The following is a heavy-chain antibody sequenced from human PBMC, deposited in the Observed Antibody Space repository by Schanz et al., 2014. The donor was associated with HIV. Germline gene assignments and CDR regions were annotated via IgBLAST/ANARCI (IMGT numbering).Heavy chain of an antibody. V-gene: IGHV3-9*01. Sequence: VQLVESGGGVVQPGRSLRLSCAASGYTFGDYYMTWIRQAPGKGLEWVSGISWNSGSIGYADSVKGRFTISRDNAKNSLHLQMNSLRAEDTALYYCAKNIGRDVGYGLDVWGQGTTVTVSS. CDR1: GYTFGDYY. CDR3: AKNIGRDVGYGLDV. D-gene: IGHD1-26*01. CDR2: ISWNSGSI. J-gene: IGHJ6*02.